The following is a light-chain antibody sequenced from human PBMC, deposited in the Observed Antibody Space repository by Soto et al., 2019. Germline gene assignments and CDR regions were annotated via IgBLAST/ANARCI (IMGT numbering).Light chain of an antibody. CDR2: GTS. J-gene: IGKJ5*01. V-gene: IGKV3-11*01. CDR3: QQRSNLPPT. CDR1: QSVTTN. Sequence: EIVLTQSPGTLSLSPWERATLSCRASQSVTTNLAWYQQKPGQAPRLLIYGTSTRATGIPARFSGSGSGTDFTLTISSLEPEDFAVYYCQQRSNLPPTFGQGTRLEIK.